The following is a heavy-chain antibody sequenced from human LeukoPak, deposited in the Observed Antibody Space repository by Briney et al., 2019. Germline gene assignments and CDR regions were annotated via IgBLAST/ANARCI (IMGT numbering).Heavy chain of an antibody. CDR1: GFTFSSYW. V-gene: IGHV3-7*01. D-gene: IGHD4-17*01. Sequence: GGSLRLSCAASGFTFSSYWMSWVRQAPGKGLEWVANIKQDGSDKNYVDSVKGRFTISRDNAKNSLYLQMNSLRAEDTAVYYCAREAGDYESYYYYYMDVWGKGTTVTISS. J-gene: IGHJ6*03. CDR3: AREAGDYESYYYYYMDV. CDR2: IKQDGSDK.